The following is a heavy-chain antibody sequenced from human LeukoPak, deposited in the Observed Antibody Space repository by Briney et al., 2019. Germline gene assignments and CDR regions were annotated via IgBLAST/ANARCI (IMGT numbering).Heavy chain of an antibody. CDR1: GFTFSSYW. CDR2: INTDGSVI. V-gene: IGHV3-74*01. Sequence: GGSLRLSCAASGFTFSSYWMHWVRQAPGKGLLWVSCINTDGSVIRYADSVRGRFTISRDNAKNTLYLQMNSLRVEDTAVYYCARAGGLLTAMGFAGWGQGTLVSVS. J-gene: IGHJ5*02. D-gene: IGHD2-2*01. CDR3: ARAGGLLTAMGFAG.